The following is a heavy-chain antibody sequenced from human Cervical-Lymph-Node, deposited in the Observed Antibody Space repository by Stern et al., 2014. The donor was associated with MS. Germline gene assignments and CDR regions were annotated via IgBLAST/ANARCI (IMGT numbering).Heavy chain of an antibody. Sequence: VQLVESGGGVVQPGRSLRLSCTASGCTFSSYGMHWVRQAPGKGLDSVADISYDGSNIYYADSAKVRLTISRDNSQNTLYLQMNSLRAEDTAVYYCAKDGSIAVAGTGFDYWGQGTLVTVSS. D-gene: IGHD6-19*01. CDR1: GCTFSSYG. CDR3: AKDGSIAVAGTGFDY. CDR2: ISYDGSNI. J-gene: IGHJ4*02. V-gene: IGHV3-30*18.